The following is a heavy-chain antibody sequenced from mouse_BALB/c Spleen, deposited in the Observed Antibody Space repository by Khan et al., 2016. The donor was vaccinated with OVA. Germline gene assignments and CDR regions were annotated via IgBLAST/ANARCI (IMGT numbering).Heavy chain of an antibody. CDR3: ARRTTGYTMDS. Sequence: QVQLKESGAELARPGASVRMSCKASGYTFTSNTMHWIKQRPGQGLEWIGYINPRSGYTTSNQHFKDKATLTADKSSSTAYMQLSSLTSEDSAVYYCARRTTGYTMDSWGQGTSVTVSS. J-gene: IGHJ4*01. V-gene: IGHV1-4*01. D-gene: IGHD2-14*01. CDR1: GYTFTSNT. CDR2: INPRSGYT.